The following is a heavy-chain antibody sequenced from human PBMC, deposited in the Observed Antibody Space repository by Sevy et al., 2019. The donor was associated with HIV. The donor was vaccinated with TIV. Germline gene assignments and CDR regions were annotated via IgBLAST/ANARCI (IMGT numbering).Heavy chain of an antibody. CDR1: VGSISSYY. V-gene: IGHV4-59*08. J-gene: IGHJ4*02. CDR2: IYYSGST. D-gene: IGHD7-27*01. CDR3: ARHGNWGFSDY. Sequence: SETLSLTCTVSVGSISSYYWSWIRQPPGKGLEWIGYIYYSGSTNYNPSLKSRVTISVDTSKNKFSLKLSSVTAADTAVYYCARHGNWGFSDYWGQGTLVTVSS.